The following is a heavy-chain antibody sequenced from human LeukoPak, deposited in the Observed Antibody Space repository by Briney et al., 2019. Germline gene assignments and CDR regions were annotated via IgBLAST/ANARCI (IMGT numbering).Heavy chain of an antibody. Sequence: GGSLRLSCAASGFTFSSYSMNWVRQAPGKGLEWVSSISSSSSYIYYADSVKGRFTISRDNAKNSLYLQMNSLRAEDTAVYYCAKSRTRGVVVVPAASSWFDPWGQGILVTVSS. CDR2: ISSSSSYI. CDR1: GFTFSSYS. V-gene: IGHV3-21*01. CDR3: AKSRTRGVVVVPAASSWFDP. J-gene: IGHJ5*02. D-gene: IGHD2-2*01.